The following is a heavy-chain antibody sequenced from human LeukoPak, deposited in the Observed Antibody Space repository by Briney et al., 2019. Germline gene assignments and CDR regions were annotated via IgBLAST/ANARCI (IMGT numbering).Heavy chain of an antibody. CDR3: AREPCSSGGSCYYFDY. Sequence: ASVKVSCKASGYTFTSYAMHWVRQAPGQWLEWMGWINAGNGNTKYSQKFQGRVTITRDTSASTAYMELSGLRSEDTAVYYCAREPCSSGGSCYYFDYWGQGTLVTVSS. J-gene: IGHJ4*02. CDR2: INAGNGNT. D-gene: IGHD2-15*01. V-gene: IGHV1-3*01. CDR1: GYTFTSYA.